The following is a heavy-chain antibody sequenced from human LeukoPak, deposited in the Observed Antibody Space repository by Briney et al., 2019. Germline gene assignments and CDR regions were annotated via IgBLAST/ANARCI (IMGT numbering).Heavy chain of an antibody. CDR3: ARRGYYYDSSGYFDY. Sequence: SETLSLTCTVSGGSIGSSSYYWGWIRQPPGKGLEWIGSIYYSGSTYYNPSLKSRVTISVDTSKNQFSLKLSSVTAADTAVYYCARRGYYYDSSGYFDYWGQGTLVTVSS. V-gene: IGHV4-39*07. D-gene: IGHD3-22*01. J-gene: IGHJ4*02. CDR1: GGSIGSSSYY. CDR2: IYYSGST.